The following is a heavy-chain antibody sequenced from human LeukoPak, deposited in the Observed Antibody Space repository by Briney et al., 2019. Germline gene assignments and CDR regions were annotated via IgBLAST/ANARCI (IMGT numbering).Heavy chain of an antibody. CDR3: ARHQGSSWSYNFDY. V-gene: IGHV4-39*01. J-gene: IGHJ4*02. CDR2: VYYGRSP. CDR1: GDSISRSTYY. Sequence: SETLSLTCTVSGDSISRSTYYWAWIRQPPGKGLEWIGSVYYGRSPYFNPSLESRATISVDTSKNHFSLKMSSVTAADTAVYYCARHQGSSWSYNFDYWGQGTLVTVSS. D-gene: IGHD6-13*01.